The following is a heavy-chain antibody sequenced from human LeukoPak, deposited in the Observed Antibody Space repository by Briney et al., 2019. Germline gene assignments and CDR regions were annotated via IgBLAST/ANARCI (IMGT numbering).Heavy chain of an antibody. Sequence: LTGGSLRLSCAASGFTFSSYWMRWVRQAPGKGLVWVSRINSDGSSTSYADSVKGRFTISRDNAKNTLYLQMNSLRAEDTAVYYCARERSGSDAFDIWGQGTMVTVSS. D-gene: IGHD3-10*01. CDR1: GFTFSSYW. J-gene: IGHJ3*02. V-gene: IGHV3-74*01. CDR3: ARERSGSDAFDI. CDR2: INSDGSST.